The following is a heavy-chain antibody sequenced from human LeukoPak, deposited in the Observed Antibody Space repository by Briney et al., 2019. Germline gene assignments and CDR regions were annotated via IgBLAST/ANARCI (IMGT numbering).Heavy chain of an antibody. CDR2: IYHSGST. D-gene: IGHD2-15*01. CDR1: GGSISSGGYS. J-gene: IGHJ4*02. V-gene: IGHV4-30-2*01. Sequence: SETLSLTCAVSGGSISSGGYSWSWLRQPPGKGLEWIGYIYHSGSTYYNPSLKSRVTISVDRSKNQFSLKLSSVTAADTAVYYCARARVAATGAFDYWGQGTLVTVSS. CDR3: ARARVAATGAFDY.